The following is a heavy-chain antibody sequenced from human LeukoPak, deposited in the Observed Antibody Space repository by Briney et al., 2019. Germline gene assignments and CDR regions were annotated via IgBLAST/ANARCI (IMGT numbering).Heavy chain of an antibody. CDR2: INPNSGGT. CDR3: ARGSEITIFGVVTRLNYYYGMDV. D-gene: IGHD3-3*01. CDR1: GGTFSSYA. J-gene: IGHJ6*02. Sequence: ASVKVSCKASGGTFSSYAISWVRQAPGQGLEWMGRINPNSGGTNYAQKFQGRVTMTRDTSISTAYMELSRLRSDDTAVYYCARGSEITIFGVVTRLNYYYGMDVWGQGTTVTVSS. V-gene: IGHV1-2*06.